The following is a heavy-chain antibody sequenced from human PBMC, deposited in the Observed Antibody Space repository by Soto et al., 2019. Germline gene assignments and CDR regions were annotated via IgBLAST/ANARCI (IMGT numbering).Heavy chain of an antibody. D-gene: IGHD6-6*01. CDR2: ISGSGGST. CDR3: AKGRKYSSSPTDY. CDR1: GFTFSSYA. J-gene: IGHJ4*02. V-gene: IGHV3-23*01. Sequence: LRLSCAASGFTFSSYAMSWVRQAPGKGLEWVSAISGSGGSTYYADSAKGRFTISRDNSKNTLYLQMNSLRAEDTAVYYCAKGRKYSSSPTDYWGRGTLVTDSS.